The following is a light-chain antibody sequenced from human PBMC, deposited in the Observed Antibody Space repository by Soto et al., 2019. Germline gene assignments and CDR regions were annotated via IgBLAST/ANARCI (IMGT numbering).Light chain of an antibody. CDR3: QQYGSSPIT. CDR1: QSVNSNY. Sequence: EIVLTQSPGTLSLSPGERATLSCRASQSVNSNYLAWYQQKSGQAPRLLIYGASSRATGIPDRFSGSGSETDFILTISRLEPEDFAAYYCQQYGSSPITFGQGTRLEIK. V-gene: IGKV3-20*01. J-gene: IGKJ5*01. CDR2: GAS.